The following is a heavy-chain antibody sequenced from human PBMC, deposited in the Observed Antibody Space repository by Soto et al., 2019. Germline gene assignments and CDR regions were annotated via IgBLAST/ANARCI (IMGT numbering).Heavy chain of an antibody. J-gene: IGHJ6*02. Sequence: GGSLRLSCVASGLPFSTSAMNWVRQAPGKGLEWVSITSATSDAAYYAESVKGRFTSSRDNSKNTLYLQMNSLRPEDTAVYYCGKYSGSYPVYNGMTVWGQGTTVTVSS. V-gene: IGHV3-23*01. CDR2: TSATSDAA. CDR3: GKYSGSYPVYNGMTV. CDR1: GLPFSTSA. D-gene: IGHD1-26*01.